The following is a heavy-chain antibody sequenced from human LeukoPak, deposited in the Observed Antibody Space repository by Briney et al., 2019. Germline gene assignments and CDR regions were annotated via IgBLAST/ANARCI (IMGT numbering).Heavy chain of an antibody. J-gene: IGHJ3*02. D-gene: IGHD3-9*01. V-gene: IGHV5-51*01. CDR2: IYPGDSDT. CDR1: GYSFTSYW. Sequence: GESLKISCKGSGYSFTSYWIGWVRQMPGKGLEWMGIIYPGDSDTRYSPSLQGQVTISADKSISTAYLQWSSLKASDTAMYYCARPTGYYISLDAFDIWGQGTMVTVSS. CDR3: ARPTGYYISLDAFDI.